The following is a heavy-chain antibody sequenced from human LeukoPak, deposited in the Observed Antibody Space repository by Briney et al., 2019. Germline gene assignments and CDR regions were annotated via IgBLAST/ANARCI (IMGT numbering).Heavy chain of an antibody. V-gene: IGHV3-64D*06. CDR2: ISGNGGST. CDR1: GFTFSSYA. J-gene: IGHJ5*02. Sequence: GGSLRLSCSASGFTFSSYAMHWVRQAPGKGLEYVSAISGNGGSTYYADSVKGRFTISRDNSKNTLYLQMSSLRAEDTAVYYCVKDKRIAVAGTRNWFDPWGQGTLVTVSS. D-gene: IGHD6-19*01. CDR3: VKDKRIAVAGTRNWFDP.